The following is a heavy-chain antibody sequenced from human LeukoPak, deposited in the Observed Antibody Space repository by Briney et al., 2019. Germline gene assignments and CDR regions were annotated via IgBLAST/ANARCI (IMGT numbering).Heavy chain of an antibody. V-gene: IGHV3-23*01. CDR1: GFTFSSYA. J-gene: IGHJ3*02. CDR3: ARVCNWNRKGAVDAFDI. Sequence: PGGSLRLSCAASGFTFSSYAMSWVRQAPGKVLEWVSAISGSGGSTYYADSVKGRFTISRDNAKNSLYLQMNSLRAEDTAVYYCARVCNWNRKGAVDAFDIWGQGTMVTVSS. CDR2: ISGSGGST. D-gene: IGHD1-20*01.